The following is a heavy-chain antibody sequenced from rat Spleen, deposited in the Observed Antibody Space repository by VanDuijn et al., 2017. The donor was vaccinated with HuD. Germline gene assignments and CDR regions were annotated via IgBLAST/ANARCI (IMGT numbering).Heavy chain of an antibody. CDR3: ARHHYDGYYHGPVLGVMDA. CDR1: GFTFNNYW. Sequence: EVKLVESGGGLVQPGRSLKLSCAASGFTFNNYWMTWIRQAPGKGLEWVASITNASGRTYYPDSVKGRFTISRDTAQNTLYLQMDSLRSEDTANYYCARHHYDGYYHGPVLGVMDAWGQGDSVTVSS. V-gene: IGHV5-31*01. D-gene: IGHD1-12*03. CDR2: ITNASGRT. J-gene: IGHJ4*01.